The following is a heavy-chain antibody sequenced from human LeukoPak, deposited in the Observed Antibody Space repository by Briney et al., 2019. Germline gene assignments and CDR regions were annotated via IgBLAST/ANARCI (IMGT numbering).Heavy chain of an antibody. CDR2: IYYSGST. D-gene: IGHD3/OR15-3a*01. CDR1: GGSISSSSYY. CDR3: ARQEIGLRSFDP. Sequence: PSETLSLTCTVSGGSISSSSYYWGWIRQPPGKGLEWIGNIYYSGSTYYNPSLKSRVTMSVDTSKNQFSLKLSSVTAADTAVYYCARQEIGLRSFDPWGQGTLVTVSS. J-gene: IGHJ5*02. V-gene: IGHV4-39*01.